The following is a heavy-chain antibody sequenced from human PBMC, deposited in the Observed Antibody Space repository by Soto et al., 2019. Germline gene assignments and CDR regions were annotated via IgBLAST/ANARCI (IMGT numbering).Heavy chain of an antibody. J-gene: IGHJ4*02. CDR2: INSDGRST. CDR3: VRTSLVVAAATREDY. V-gene: IGHV3-74*01. Sequence: PGGSLRLSCAASGFTFSSYWMHWVRQAPGKGLVWVSRINSDGRSTSYAGSVKGRFTISRDNAKNTLYLQMNSLRAEDTAVYYCVRTSLVVAAATREDYWGQGTLVTVSS. CDR1: GFTFSSYW. D-gene: IGHD2-15*01.